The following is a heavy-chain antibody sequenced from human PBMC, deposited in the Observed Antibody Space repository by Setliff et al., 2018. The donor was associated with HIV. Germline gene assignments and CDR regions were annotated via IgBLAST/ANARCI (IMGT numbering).Heavy chain of an antibody. CDR3: ARDATTVYQSYYMDV. D-gene: IGHD2-2*01. CDR2: ISSSGGST. J-gene: IGHJ6*03. V-gene: IGHV3-23*01. Sequence: PGGSLRLSCVVSGLTFSSNAMSWVRQAPGKGLEWVSAISSSGGSTYYADSVKGRFTISTDSSKNTLYLQMNSLRVEYTAVYHCARDATTVYQSYYMDVWGKGTTVTVSS. CDR1: GLTFSSNA.